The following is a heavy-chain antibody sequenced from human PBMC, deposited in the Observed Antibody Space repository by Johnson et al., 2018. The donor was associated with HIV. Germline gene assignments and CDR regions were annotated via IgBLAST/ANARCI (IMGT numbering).Heavy chain of an antibody. CDR1: GITFSDYA. Sequence: QVQLVESGGVVVQPGRSLRLSCAASGITFSDYAMHWVRQAPGKGLEWVAVISYDGSNKYYADSVKGRFTISRDNSKNTLYLQMNSLRAEDTAVYYCARARDRSSSRDAFDIWGQGTMVTVSS. CDR2: ISYDGSNK. CDR3: ARARDRSSSRDAFDI. V-gene: IGHV3-30*04. J-gene: IGHJ3*02. D-gene: IGHD6-13*01.